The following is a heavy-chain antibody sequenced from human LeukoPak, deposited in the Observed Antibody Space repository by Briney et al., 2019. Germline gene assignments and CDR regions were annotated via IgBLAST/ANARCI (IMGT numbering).Heavy chain of an antibody. CDR3: ARAHYPGDVDY. CDR2: ISAYNGNT. CDR1: GYTFTSYG. Sequence: ASVKVSCKSSGYTFTSYGISWGRQPPGQGLEWMGWISAYNGNTNYAQKLQVRVTMTTDTYTSTAYMELRSLRSDDKAVYYCARAHYPGDVDYWGQGNMVTVSS. D-gene: IGHD2-21*01. J-gene: IGHJ4*02. V-gene: IGHV1-18*01.